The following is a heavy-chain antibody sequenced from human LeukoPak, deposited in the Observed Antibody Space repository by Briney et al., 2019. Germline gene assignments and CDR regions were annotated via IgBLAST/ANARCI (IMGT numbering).Heavy chain of an antibody. CDR1: GGSISSYF. CDR3: ASFFGLGHGDFLFDY. V-gene: IGHV4-59*06. J-gene: IGHJ4*02. Sequence: SETLSLTCTVSGGSISSYFWNWIRQPPGKGLEWIGYIYYSGSTYYNPSLKSRVTISVDTSKNQFSLKLSSVTAADTAVYYRASFFGLGHGDFLFDYWGQGTLVTVSS. D-gene: IGHD3-16*01. CDR2: IYYSGST.